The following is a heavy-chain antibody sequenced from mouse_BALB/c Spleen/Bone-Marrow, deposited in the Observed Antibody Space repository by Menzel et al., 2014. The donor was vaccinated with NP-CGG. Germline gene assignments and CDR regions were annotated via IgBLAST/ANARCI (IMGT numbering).Heavy chain of an antibody. D-gene: IGHD1-1*01. V-gene: IGHV5-6-3*01. Sequence: EVQRVESGGGLVQPGGSLKLSCAASGFTFSSYGMSWVRQTPDKRLELVATINSNGGSTYYPDSVKGRFTISRDNAKNTLYLQMSSLKSEDTAMYYCARDGSSYEGNYFDYWDQGTTLTVSS. CDR1: GFTFSSYG. CDR2: INSNGGST. CDR3: ARDGSSYEGNYFDY. J-gene: IGHJ2*01.